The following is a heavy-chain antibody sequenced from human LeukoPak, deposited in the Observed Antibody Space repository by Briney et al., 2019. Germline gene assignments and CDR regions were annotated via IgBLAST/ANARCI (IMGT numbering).Heavy chain of an antibody. CDR3: ARTLGGFDN. V-gene: IGHV4-39*01. D-gene: IGHD3-16*01. J-gene: IGHJ4*02. CDR1: GGSISGSGYY. Sequence: SETLSLTCSVSGGSISGSGYYWAWIRQPPGKGLEWIGSIYYTGSTHYNSSLKSRVTMSVDTSKNQFSLKLSSVTAADTAVYYCARTLGGFDNWGQGTLVTVSS. CDR2: IYYTGST.